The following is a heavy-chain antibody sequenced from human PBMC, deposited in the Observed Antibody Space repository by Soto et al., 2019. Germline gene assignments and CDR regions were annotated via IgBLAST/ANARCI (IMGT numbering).Heavy chain of an antibody. CDR3: AREVAQGAFDI. D-gene: IGHD5-12*01. CDR1: GYTFTSYA. V-gene: IGHV1-3*01. CDR2: INAGNGNT. Sequence: ASVKVSCKASGYTFTSYAMHWVRQAPGQRLEWMGWINAGNGNTKYSQKFQGRVTMTRDTSTSTVYMELSSLRSEDTAVYYCAREVAQGAFDIWGQGTMVTVSS. J-gene: IGHJ3*02.